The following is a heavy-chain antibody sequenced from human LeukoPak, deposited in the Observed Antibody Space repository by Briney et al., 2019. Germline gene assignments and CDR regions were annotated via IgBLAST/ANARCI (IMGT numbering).Heavy chain of an antibody. CDR3: ARDYADYVGYFFFDY. CDR1: GFTFNNYA. J-gene: IGHJ4*02. Sequence: GGSLRLSCAASGFTFNNYAMNWVRQAPGKGLEWVSSISGGGETTYYADSAKGRFTISRDNSQNTLYLQMNGLRAEDTAVYYCARDYADYVGYFFFDYWGQETLVTVSS. V-gene: IGHV3-23*01. D-gene: IGHD4-17*01. CDR2: ISGGGETT.